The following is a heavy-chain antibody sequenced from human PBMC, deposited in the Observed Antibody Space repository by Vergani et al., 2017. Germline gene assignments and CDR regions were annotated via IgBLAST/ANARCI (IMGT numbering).Heavy chain of an antibody. CDR2: INPGSSNT. J-gene: IGHJ2*01. CDR3: ARVGQLSYWYFDL. CDR1: GYTFTSYA. D-gene: IGHD2-2*01. Sequence: QVQLVQSGAEVKKPGASVKVSCKASGYTFTSYAMHWVRQAPGQRLEWMGWINPGSSNTKYSQKFQGRVTITADKSTSTAYMELSSLRSEDTAVYYCARVGQLSYWYFDLWGRGTLVTVSS. V-gene: IGHV1-3*01.